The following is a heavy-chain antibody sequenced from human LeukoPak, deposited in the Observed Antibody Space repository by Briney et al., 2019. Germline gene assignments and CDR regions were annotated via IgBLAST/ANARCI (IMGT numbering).Heavy chain of an antibody. D-gene: IGHD2-15*01. J-gene: IGHJ6*03. V-gene: IGHV1-2*02. CDR3: ARAYCSGGSCYFYMDV. CDR2: INPNSGGT. Sequence: GASVKVSCKASGYTFTGYYMHWVRQAPGQGLEWMGWINPNSGGTNYAQQFQGRVTMTRDTSISTVYMELSRLRSDDTAVYYCARAYCSGGSCYFYMDVWGKGTTVTVSS. CDR1: GYTFTGYY.